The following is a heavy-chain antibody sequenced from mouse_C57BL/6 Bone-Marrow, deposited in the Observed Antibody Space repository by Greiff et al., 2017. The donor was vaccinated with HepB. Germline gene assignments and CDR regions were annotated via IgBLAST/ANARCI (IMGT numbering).Heavy chain of an antibody. V-gene: IGHV5-17*01. J-gene: IGHJ4*01. CDR2: ISSGSSTI. D-gene: IGHD2-10*02. CDR3: ATYGYDAMDY. CDR1: GFTFSDYG. Sequence: EVQLQESGGGLVKPGGSLKLSCAASGFTFSDYGMHWVRQAPEKGLEWVAYISSGSSTIYYADTVKGRFTISRDNAKNTLFLQMTSLRSEDTAMYYCATYGYDAMDYWGQGTSVTVSS.